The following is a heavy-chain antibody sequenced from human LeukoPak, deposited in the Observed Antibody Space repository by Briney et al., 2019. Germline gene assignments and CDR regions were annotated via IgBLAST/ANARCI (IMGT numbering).Heavy chain of an antibody. J-gene: IGHJ4*02. CDR1: GYSMSSGYY. V-gene: IGHV4-38-2*02. CDR2: IYHSGST. Sequence: TSETLSLTCAVSGYSMSSGYYWGWIRQPPGKGLEWIGSIYHSGSTYYNPSLKSRVTISVDTSKNQFSLKLSSVTAADTAVYYCARDLSGSYQILDYWGQGTLVTVSS. CDR3: ARDLSGSYQILDY. D-gene: IGHD1-26*01.